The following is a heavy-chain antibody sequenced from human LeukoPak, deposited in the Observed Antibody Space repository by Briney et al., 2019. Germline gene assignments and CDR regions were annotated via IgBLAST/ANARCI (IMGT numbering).Heavy chain of an antibody. J-gene: IGHJ4*02. D-gene: IGHD5-12*01. V-gene: IGHV3-53*01. CDR2: IYSGGST. CDR3: ASPRGYSGYDSPNY. CDR1: GSTVSSNY. Sequence: GGSLRLSCAASGSTVSSNYMSWVRQAPGKGLEWVSVIYSGGSTYYADSVKGRFTISRDNAKNSLYLQMNSLRAEDTAVYYCASPRGYSGYDSPNYWGQGTLVTVSS.